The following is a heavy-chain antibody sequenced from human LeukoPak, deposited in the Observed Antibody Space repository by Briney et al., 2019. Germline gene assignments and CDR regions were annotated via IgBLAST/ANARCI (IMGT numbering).Heavy chain of an antibody. CDR2: FYSGGST. J-gene: IGHJ4*02. V-gene: IGHV3-53*01. D-gene: IGHD4-17*01. CDR3: TRVVHHDYGDYYLDY. Sequence: GGSLRLSCAASGFTVSSNDMSWVRQAPGKGLECISVFYSGGSTDYADSVKGRLTISRDNSKNTLYLQMNSLRAEDTAVYYCTRVVHHDYGDYYLDYWGQGTLVTVSS. CDR1: GFTVSSND.